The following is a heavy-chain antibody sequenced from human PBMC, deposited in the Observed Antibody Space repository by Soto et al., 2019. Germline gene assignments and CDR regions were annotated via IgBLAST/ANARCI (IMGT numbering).Heavy chain of an antibody. CDR2: IYYSGGT. Sequence: QVQLQESGPGLVKPSQTLSLTCTVSGGSISSGDYYWSWIRQPPGKGREWIGYIYYSGGTYYNPSLKSRVTISVDTSKNQFSLKLSSVTAADTAVYYCARAGNSGSQSFDYWGQGTLVTVSS. CDR1: GGSISSGDYY. CDR3: ARAGNSGSQSFDY. V-gene: IGHV4-30-4*01. D-gene: IGHD1-26*01. J-gene: IGHJ4*02.